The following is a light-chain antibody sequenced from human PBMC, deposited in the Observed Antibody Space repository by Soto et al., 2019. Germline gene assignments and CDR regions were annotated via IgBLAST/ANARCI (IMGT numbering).Light chain of an antibody. V-gene: IGLV2-11*01. J-gene: IGLJ1*01. CDR1: SSDLGGYNY. Sequence: QSALTQPRSVSGSPGQSVTISCTGTSSDLGGYNYVSWYQQHPGRAPRVMIYDVQTRPSGVPDRFSGSKSGNTASLTISELQAEDEADYYCCSYAGDYTFVFGTGTKLTVL. CDR3: CSYAGDYTFV. CDR2: DVQ.